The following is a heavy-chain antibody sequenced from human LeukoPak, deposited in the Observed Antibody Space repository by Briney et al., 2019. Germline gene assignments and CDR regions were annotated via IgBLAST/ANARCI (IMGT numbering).Heavy chain of an antibody. CDR1: GFTFSSYS. V-gene: IGHV3-21*01. CDR2: ISSSSSYI. D-gene: IGHD3-9*01. Sequence: SGGSLRLSCAASGFTFSSYSMNRVRQAPGKGLEWVSSISSSSSYIYYADSVKGRFTISRDNAKNSLYLQMNSLRAEDTAVYYCARDQTGSDAFDTWGQGTMVTVSS. CDR3: ARDQTGSDAFDT. J-gene: IGHJ3*02.